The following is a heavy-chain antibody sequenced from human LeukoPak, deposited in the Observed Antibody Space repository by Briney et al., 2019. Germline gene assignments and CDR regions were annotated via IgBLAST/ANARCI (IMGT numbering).Heavy chain of an antibody. CDR1: GGSISSDY. V-gene: IGHV4-59*01. J-gene: IGHJ1*01. CDR2: IYYSGST. CDR3: ARSFYGDYHEYFQH. Sequence: SETLSLTCTVSGGSISSDYWSCIRQPPGKGLEWIGYIYYSGSTNYNPSLKSRVTISVDTSKNQFSLKLSSVTAADTAVYYCARSFYGDYHEYFQHWGQGTLVTVSS. D-gene: IGHD4-17*01.